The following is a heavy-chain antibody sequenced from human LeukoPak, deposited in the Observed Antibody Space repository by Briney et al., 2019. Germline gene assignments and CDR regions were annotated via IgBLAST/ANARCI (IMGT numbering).Heavy chain of an antibody. J-gene: IGHJ4*02. D-gene: IGHD2-15*01. V-gene: IGHV3-7*01. CDR3: ARKFDIGR. CDR1: GFTFRSYY. CDR2: IKGDGSEK. Sequence: GGSLRLSCAASGFTFRSYYMGWVRQAPGKGLEWVANIKGDGSEKSSVDSVKGRFTISRDNAKNTLYLQMNSLRAEDTAVYYCARKFDIGRWGQGTLVTVSS.